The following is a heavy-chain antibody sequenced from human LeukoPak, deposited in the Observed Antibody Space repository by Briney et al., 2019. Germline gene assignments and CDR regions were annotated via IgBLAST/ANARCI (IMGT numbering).Heavy chain of an antibody. CDR1: GFTLSSYA. V-gene: IGHV3-23*01. D-gene: IGHD3-22*01. J-gene: IGHJ4*02. CDR2: ISVSGNT. Sequence: GGSLRLSCAASGFTLSSYAMSWVRQGPGKGLEWVSAISVSGNTYHADSVKGRFTISRDSSKNTLYLQMNSLRAEDAAVYYCATASAMIVVVSKHLDYWGQGTLVTVSS. CDR3: ATASAMIVVVSKHLDY.